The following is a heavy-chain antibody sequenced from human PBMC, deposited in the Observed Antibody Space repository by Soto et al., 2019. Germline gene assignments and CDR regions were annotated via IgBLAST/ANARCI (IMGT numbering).Heavy chain of an antibody. D-gene: IGHD7-27*01. V-gene: IGHV3-21*01. Sequence: LRLSCAASGFTFKSYNMNWVRQAPGKGLEWVAYISSISNYIYYANSVKGRFTISRDNAKNSLFLQMNSLRAEDTAVYYCARDATNSRYFDYWGQGALVTVSS. J-gene: IGHJ4*02. CDR1: GFTFKSYN. CDR3: ARDATNSRYFDY. CDR2: ISSISNYI.